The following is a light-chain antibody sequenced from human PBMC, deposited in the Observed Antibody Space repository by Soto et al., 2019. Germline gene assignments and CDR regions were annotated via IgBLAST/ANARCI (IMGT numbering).Light chain of an antibody. Sequence: DIQMTQSLSSLSASVGDRVTITCRASQSINSYLSWYQQKPRKAPKLLIYAASSLQSGVPSRFSGSGSGTDFTLSISSLQPEDFATYYCQQSYSSPLTFGGGTKVDI. CDR1: QSINSY. J-gene: IGKJ4*01. V-gene: IGKV1-39*01. CDR3: QQSYSSPLT. CDR2: AAS.